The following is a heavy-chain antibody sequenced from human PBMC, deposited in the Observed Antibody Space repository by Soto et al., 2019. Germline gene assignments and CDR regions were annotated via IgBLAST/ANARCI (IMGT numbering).Heavy chain of an antibody. Sequence: QIQLVQSGAEVKKPGASVKVSCKGSGYTFTRYGISWVRQAPGQGLEWMGRISAYNGNRDYAQKFQGRVTMTTDTATSTAYMELRSLRSDDTAVYYCGVLTGRGAGGSVWVAPVVWGEGT. D-gene: IGHD2-15*01. V-gene: IGHV1-18*01. CDR1: GYTFTRYG. CDR2: ISAYNGNR. J-gene: IGHJ4*03. CDR3: GVLTGRGAGGSVWVAPVV.